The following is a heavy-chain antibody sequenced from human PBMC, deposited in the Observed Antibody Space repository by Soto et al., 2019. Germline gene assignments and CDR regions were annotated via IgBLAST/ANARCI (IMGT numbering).Heavy chain of an antibody. CDR1: GGSISRGDYY. V-gene: IGHV4-30-4*01. D-gene: IGHD2-15*01. CDR2: IYYSGST. J-gene: IGHJ4*02. Sequence: PSETLSLTCTVSGGSISRGDYYWSWIRQPPGKGLEWIGYIYYSGSTYYNPSLKSRVTISVDTSKNQFSLKLSSVTAADTAVYYCARLVVVAACLDYWGQGTLVTVSS. CDR3: ARLVVVAACLDY.